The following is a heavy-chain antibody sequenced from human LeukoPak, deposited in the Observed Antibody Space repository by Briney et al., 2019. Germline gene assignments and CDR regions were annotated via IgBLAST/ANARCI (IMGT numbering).Heavy chain of an antibody. D-gene: IGHD3-3*01. CDR3: ARDPYYDFWSGLEPPHY. V-gene: IGHV3-7*01. Sequence: GGSLRLSCAASGFTFSSYWMSWVRQAPGKGLEWVANMKQDGSEKYYVDSVKGRFTISRDNAKNSLYLQMNSLRAEDTAVYYCARDPYYDFWSGLEPPHYWGQGTLVTVSS. CDR2: MKQDGSEK. CDR1: GFTFSSYW. J-gene: IGHJ4*02.